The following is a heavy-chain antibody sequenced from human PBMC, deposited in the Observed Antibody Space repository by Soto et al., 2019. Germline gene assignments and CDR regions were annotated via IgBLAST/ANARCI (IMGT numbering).Heavy chain of an antibody. Sequence: SLKVDCKTAGYTFSSYTISCGRNTNGQGLEWMGRIIPILGIANYAQKFQGRVTITADKSTSTAYMELSSLRSEDTAVYYCASTWATTVTTKYYFEYWGQGTLVTVSS. J-gene: IGHJ4*02. D-gene: IGHD4-4*01. CDR3: ASTWATTVTTKYYFEY. V-gene: IGHV1-69*02. CDR1: GYTFSSYT. CDR2: IIPILGIA.